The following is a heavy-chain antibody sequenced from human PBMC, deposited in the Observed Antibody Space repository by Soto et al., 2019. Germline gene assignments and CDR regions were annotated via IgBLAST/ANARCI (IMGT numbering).Heavy chain of an antibody. V-gene: IGHV1-69*12. Sequence: QVQLVQSGAEVKKPGSSVKVSCKASGGTFSSYAISWVRQAPGQGLEWMGGIIPIFGTANYAQKFQGRVTITADESTSTACMALRSQRSEDTAVYYCARDDCGGDCDPPPRFDYWGQGTLVTVSS. J-gene: IGHJ4*02. CDR3: ARDDCGGDCDPPPRFDY. D-gene: IGHD2-21*02. CDR2: IIPIFGTA. CDR1: GGTFSSYA.